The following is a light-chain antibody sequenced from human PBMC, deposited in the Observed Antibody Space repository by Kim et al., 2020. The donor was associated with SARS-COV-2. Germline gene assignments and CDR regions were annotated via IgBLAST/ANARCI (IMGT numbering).Light chain of an antibody. Sequence: GQRVTISCSGSSSNIGSGVVNWYQQVPGTAPKLLMYNNNRRPSGVPDRFSGSKSGTSASLAISGLQSEDEADYYCAAWDDTLNGVVFGGGTQLTVL. CDR1: SSNIGSGV. CDR2: NNN. V-gene: IGLV1-44*01. J-gene: IGLJ3*02. CDR3: AAWDDTLNGVV.